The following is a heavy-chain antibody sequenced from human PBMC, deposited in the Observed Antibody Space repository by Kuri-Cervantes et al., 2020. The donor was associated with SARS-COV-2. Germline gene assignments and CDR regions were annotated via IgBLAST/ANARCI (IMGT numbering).Heavy chain of an antibody. J-gene: IGHJ6*03. CDR1: GESFSGYY. CDR2: VNHRGST. CDR3: AGKDIVVVPAFYYYMDV. D-gene: IGHD2-2*01. Sequence: SETLSLTCAFYGESFSGYYWNWIRQSPGKGLEWIGEVNHRGSTNYNPSLKSRVTISVDTSKNQFSLKLSSVTAADTAVYYCAGKDIVVVPAFYYYMDVWGKGTTVTVSS. V-gene: IGHV4-34*01.